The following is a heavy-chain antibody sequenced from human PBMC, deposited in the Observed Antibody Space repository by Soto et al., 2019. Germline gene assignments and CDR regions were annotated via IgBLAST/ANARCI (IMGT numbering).Heavy chain of an antibody. CDR1: GGSISSYY. J-gene: IGHJ6*02. CDR3: ARQISTVTLYYYYGMDV. CDR2: IYYSGST. D-gene: IGHD4-4*01. Sequence: SETLSLTCTVSGGSISSYYWSWIRQPPGKGLEWIGYIYYSGSTNYNPSLKSRVTISVDTSKNQFSLKLSSVTAADTAVYYCARQISTVTLYYYYGMDVWGQGTTVTVS. V-gene: IGHV4-59*01.